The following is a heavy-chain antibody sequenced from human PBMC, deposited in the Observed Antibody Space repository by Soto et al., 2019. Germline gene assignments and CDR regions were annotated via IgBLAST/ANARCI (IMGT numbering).Heavy chain of an antibody. J-gene: IGHJ4*02. D-gene: IGHD3-3*01. Sequence: SETLSLTCAVYGGSFSGYYWSWIRQPPGKGLEWIGEINHSGSTNYNPSLKSRVTISVDTSKNQFSLKLSSVTAADTAVYYCARVQYDFWSGYFDYWGQGTLVTVSS. CDR3: ARVQYDFWSGYFDY. V-gene: IGHV4-34*01. CDR1: GGSFSGYY. CDR2: INHSGST.